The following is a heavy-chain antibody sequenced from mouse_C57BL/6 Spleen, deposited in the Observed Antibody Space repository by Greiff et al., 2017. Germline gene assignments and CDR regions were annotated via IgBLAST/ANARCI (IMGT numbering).Heavy chain of an antibody. D-gene: IGHD2-2*01. J-gene: IGHJ4*01. CDR3: ARWLEAMDY. CDR2: INPNNGGT. V-gene: IGHV1-18*01. Sequence: VQLKESGPELVKPGASVKIPCKASGYTFTDYNMDWVKQSHGKSLEWIGDINPNNGGTIYNQKFKGKATLTVDKSSSTAYMELRSLTSEDTAVYYCARWLEAMDYWGQGTSVTVSS. CDR1: GYTFTDYN.